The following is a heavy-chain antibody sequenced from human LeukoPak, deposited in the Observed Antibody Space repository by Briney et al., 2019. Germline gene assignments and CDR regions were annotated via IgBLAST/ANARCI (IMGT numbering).Heavy chain of an antibody. Sequence: ASVKVSCKASGYTFTSYDINWVRQATGQGLEWMGWMNPNSGNTGYAQKFQGRVTMTRNTSISTAYVELSSLRSEDTAVYYCARVTSGWHGGNWFDPWGQGTLVTVSS. J-gene: IGHJ5*02. V-gene: IGHV1-8*01. CDR3: ARVTSGWHGGNWFDP. CDR2: MNPNSGNT. CDR1: GYTFTSYD. D-gene: IGHD6-19*01.